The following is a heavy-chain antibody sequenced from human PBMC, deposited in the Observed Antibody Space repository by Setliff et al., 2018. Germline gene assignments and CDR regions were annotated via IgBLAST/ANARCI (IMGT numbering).Heavy chain of an antibody. V-gene: IGHV4-59*01. CDR2: IDHSGGT. CDR3: AKEYVVNSFVSNSHQHYGLDV. J-gene: IGHJ6*02. D-gene: IGHD2-21*01. Sequence: PSETLSLTCTVSGGSLSSFYWSWIRQSPGRGLDWIGYIDHSGGTSYNPSFESRVAISADRSNHQVFLKLTSVTAADTAVYYCAKEYVVNSFVSNSHQHYGLDVWGQGTTVTVSS. CDR1: GGSLSSFY.